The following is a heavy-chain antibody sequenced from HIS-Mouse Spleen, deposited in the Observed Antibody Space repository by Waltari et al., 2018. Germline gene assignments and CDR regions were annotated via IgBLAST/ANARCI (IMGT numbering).Heavy chain of an antibody. CDR1: GGSISSSSYY. D-gene: IGHD6-13*01. V-gene: IGHV4-39*07. CDR3: AREIPYSSSWYDWYFDL. Sequence: QLQLQESGPGLVKPSETLSLTCTVSGGSISSSSYYWGWIRQAPGKGLAWIGSIYYSGSTYYNPSLKSRVTISVDTSKNQFSLKLSSVTAADTAVYYCAREIPYSSSWYDWYFDLWGRGTLVTVSS. J-gene: IGHJ2*01. CDR2: IYYSGST.